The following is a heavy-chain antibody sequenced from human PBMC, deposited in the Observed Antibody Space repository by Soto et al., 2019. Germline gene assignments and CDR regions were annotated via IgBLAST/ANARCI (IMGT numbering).Heavy chain of an antibody. CDR1: GGSISSGGYY. CDR2: IYYSGST. Sequence: QVQLQESGPGLVKPSQPLSLTCTVSGGSISSGGYYWSWIRKHPGKGLEWIGYIYYSGSTYYNPSLKSRVTISLDTSKNQFSLKLSSVTAADTAVYYCARVDRGYCSSTSCYGSYYYYGMDVWGQGTTVTVSS. CDR3: ARVDRGYCSSTSCYGSYYYYGMDV. J-gene: IGHJ6*02. V-gene: IGHV4-31*03. D-gene: IGHD2-2*01.